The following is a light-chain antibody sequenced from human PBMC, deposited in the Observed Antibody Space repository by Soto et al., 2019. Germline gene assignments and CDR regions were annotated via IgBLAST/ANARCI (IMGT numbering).Light chain of an antibody. CDR3: QQYGSSLLT. Sequence: EIVLTQSPGTLSLSPGEGATLSCRASQSVSSYLAWYQQKPGQAPRLLIYAASSRATGIPDRFSGSGSGTDFTLTISRLEPEDFAVYYCQQYGSSLLTFGGGTKVDIK. CDR1: QSVSSY. V-gene: IGKV3-20*01. J-gene: IGKJ4*01. CDR2: AAS.